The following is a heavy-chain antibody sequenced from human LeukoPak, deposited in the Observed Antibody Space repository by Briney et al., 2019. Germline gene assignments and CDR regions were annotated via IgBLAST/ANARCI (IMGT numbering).Heavy chain of an antibody. CDR1: GFTFSGSA. D-gene: IGHD1-26*01. V-gene: IGHV3-73*01. Sequence: PGGSLRLSCAASGFTFSGSAMHWVRQASGKGLEWVGRIRSKANSYATAYAASVKGWFTISRDDSKNTAYLQMNSLKTEDTAVYYCTRRSGSYLDFDYWGQGTLVTVSS. CDR3: TRRSGSYLDFDY. J-gene: IGHJ4*02. CDR2: IRSKANSYAT.